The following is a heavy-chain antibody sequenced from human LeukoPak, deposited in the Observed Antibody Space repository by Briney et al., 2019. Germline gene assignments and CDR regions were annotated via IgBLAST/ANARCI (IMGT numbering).Heavy chain of an antibody. CDR3: ARGPYGRFDY. CDR2: INHSGST. V-gene: IGHV4-34*01. J-gene: IGHJ4*02. D-gene: IGHD2-21*01. CDR1: GGSFSGYY. Sequence: SETLSLTCAVYGGSFSGYYWSWIRQPPGKGLEWIGEINHSGSTNYNPSLKSRVSMSLDTSKNQFSLKLSSVTAADTAVYYCARGPYGRFDYWGQGMLVTVSS.